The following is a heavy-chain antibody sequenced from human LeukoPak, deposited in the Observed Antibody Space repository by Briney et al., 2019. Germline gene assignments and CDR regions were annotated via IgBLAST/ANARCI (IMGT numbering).Heavy chain of an antibody. V-gene: IGHV1-18*01. D-gene: IGHD3-22*01. CDR1: XYTFTSYG. CDR2: ISAYNGNK. J-gene: IGHJ3*02. Sequence: GASVXXXXKXSXYTFTSYGISWVRQAPGQGSEGMGWISAYNGNKNYAQKLQGRVNITTDTYKRKDYMEQRSVRYEDTAVYYCARDLSYDSSGYYRNDAFDIWGQGTMVTVSS. CDR3: ARDLSYDSSGYYRNDAFDI.